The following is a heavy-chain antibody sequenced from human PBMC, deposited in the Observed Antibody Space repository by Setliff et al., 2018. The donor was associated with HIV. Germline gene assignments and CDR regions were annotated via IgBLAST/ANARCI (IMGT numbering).Heavy chain of an antibody. V-gene: IGHV3-21*01. J-gene: IGHJ5*02. CDR1: GFTFSSYS. Sequence: PGESLKISCAASGFTFSSYSMNWVRQAPGKGLEWVSSITSSSGYIYYADSVKGRFTISRDNAKNSLYLQMDSLRVEDTAVYYCVRHLVPRRALNWFDPWGQGTLVTVSS. D-gene: IGHD2-8*01. CDR3: VRHLVPRRALNWFDP. CDR2: ITSSSGYI.